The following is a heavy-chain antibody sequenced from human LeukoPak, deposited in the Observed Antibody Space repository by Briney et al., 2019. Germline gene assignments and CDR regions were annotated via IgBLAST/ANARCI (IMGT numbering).Heavy chain of an antibody. J-gene: IGHJ4*02. Sequence: PLETLSLTCTVSGGSISSSSYYWGWIRQPPGKGLEWIGSIYYSGSTYYNPSLKSRVTISVDTSKNQFSLKLSSVTAADTAVYYCARTPQDLWFGELYFDYWGQGTLVTVSS. CDR1: GGSISSSSYY. V-gene: IGHV4-39*01. CDR2: IYYSGST. D-gene: IGHD3-10*01. CDR3: ARTPQDLWFGELYFDY.